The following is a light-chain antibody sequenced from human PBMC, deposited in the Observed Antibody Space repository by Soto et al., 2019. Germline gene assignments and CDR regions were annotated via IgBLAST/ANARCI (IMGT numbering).Light chain of an antibody. V-gene: IGKV3D-20*02. J-gene: IGKJ5*01. CDR2: GAI. Sequence: EIVLTQSPGTLSLSPGERATLSCRASQRISSNYLAWYQQQPGQATRLLIYGAICRARGIPDRFSGSGSGTDFTLTISSLEPGDFAVYYCQQRSNSITFGQGTRLEIK. CDR3: QQRSNSIT. CDR1: QRISSNY.